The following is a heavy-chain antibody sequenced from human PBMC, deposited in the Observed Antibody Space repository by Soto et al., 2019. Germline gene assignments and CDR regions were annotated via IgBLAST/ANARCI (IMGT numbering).Heavy chain of an antibody. CDR1: GYTFTSYD. J-gene: IGHJ4*02. Sequence: VQLVQSGAEVKKPGASVKVSCKASGYTFTSYDINWVRQATGQVLEWLGWMNPNSGNTGYAQKFQGRVTMTRNTTINTAYMELSSLRSEDTAVYYCARGGGVYDFGNENDYGDLLCYWGQGTLVTGPS. CDR2: MNPNSGNT. D-gene: IGHD4-17*01. CDR3: ARGGGVYDFGNENDYGDLLCY. V-gene: IGHV1-8*01.